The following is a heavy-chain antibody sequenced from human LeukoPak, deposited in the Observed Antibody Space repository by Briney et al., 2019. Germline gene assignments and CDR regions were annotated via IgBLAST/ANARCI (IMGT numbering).Heavy chain of an antibody. CDR3: ARQVVVITPPDY. CDR1: GYTFTSYD. CDR2: ISRNNVNT. D-gene: IGHD3-22*01. J-gene: IGHJ4*02. V-gene: IGHV1-18*01. Sequence: ASVKVSCKASGYTFTSYDITWVRQAPGQGLEWMGWISRNNVNTNYAQKLQGRVTLTTDTSTSTAYMELRSLRSDDTAVYYCARQVVVITPPDYWGQGTLVTVSS.